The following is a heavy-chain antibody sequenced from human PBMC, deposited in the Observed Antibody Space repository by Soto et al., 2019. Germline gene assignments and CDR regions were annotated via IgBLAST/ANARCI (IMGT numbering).Heavy chain of an antibody. CDR1: GFTFSGYC. V-gene: IGHV3-74*01. D-gene: IGHD3-10*02. CDR3: AGAKKGDYFRVY. Sequence: GGSLRLSCTVSGFTFSGYCMHWVRQAPGKGLVWVSRINSDGSTTNYADSVKGRFTISRDNAKNTLYLQMDSLRAEDTAVYYWAGAKKGDYFRVYWGQGPLVTVSS. CDR2: INSDGSTT. J-gene: IGHJ4*02.